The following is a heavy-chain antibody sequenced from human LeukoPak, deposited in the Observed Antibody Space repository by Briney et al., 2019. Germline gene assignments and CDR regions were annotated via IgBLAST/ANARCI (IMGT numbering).Heavy chain of an antibody. CDR3: VTYDRFYYYMDV. Sequence: GGSLRLSCAASGFSFSSYSMDWVRQAPGKGLEWVSYISSSSTIYYADSVNGRFTISRDNAKNSLSSQMNSLRAEDTALYHCVTYDRFYYYMDVWGKGTTVTISS. D-gene: IGHD3-3*01. CDR2: ISSSSTI. CDR1: GFSFSSYS. J-gene: IGHJ6*03. V-gene: IGHV3-48*04.